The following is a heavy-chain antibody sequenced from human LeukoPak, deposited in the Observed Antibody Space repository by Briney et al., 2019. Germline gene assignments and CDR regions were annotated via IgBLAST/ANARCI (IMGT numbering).Heavy chain of an antibody. J-gene: IGHJ6*03. V-gene: IGHV1-8*01. Sequence: ASVKVSCKASGYTFTSYDINWVRQATGQGLEWMGWMNPNSGNTGYAQKFQGRVTMTRNTSISTAYMELSSLRSEDTALYYCARQGAPGYSSGWFLRSYYYYYYYMDVWGKGTTVTVSS. CDR2: MNPNSGNT. CDR3: ARQGAPGYSSGWFLRSYYYYYYYMDV. D-gene: IGHD6-19*01. CDR1: GYTFTSYD.